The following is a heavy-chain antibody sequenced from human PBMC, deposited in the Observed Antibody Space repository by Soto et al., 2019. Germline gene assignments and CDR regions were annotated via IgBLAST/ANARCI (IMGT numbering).Heavy chain of an antibody. CDR2: INHSGST. CDR1: GGSFSGYY. D-gene: IGHD2-15*01. V-gene: IGHV4-34*01. J-gene: IGHJ6*03. Sequence: SETLSLTCAVYGGSFSGYYWSWIRQPPGKGLEWIGEINHSGSTNYNPSLKSRVTISVDTSKNQFSLKLSSVTAADMAVYYCARGPYCSGGSCYYYYYYMDVWGKGTTVTVSS. CDR3: ARGPYCSGGSCYYYYYYMDV.